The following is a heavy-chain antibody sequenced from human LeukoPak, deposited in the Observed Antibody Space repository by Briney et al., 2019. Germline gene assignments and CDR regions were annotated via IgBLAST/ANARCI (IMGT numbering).Heavy chain of an antibody. CDR3: ARDLSVGAKPDLGFDY. D-gene: IGHD1-26*01. J-gene: IGHJ4*02. V-gene: IGHV1-46*01. CDR1: GYTFTGYY. Sequence: ASVKVSCKASGYTFTGYYMHWVRQAPGQGLEWMGIINPSGGSTSYAQKFQGRVTMTRDMSTSTVYMELSSLRSEDTAVYYCARDLSVGAKPDLGFDYWGQGSLVTVSS. CDR2: INPSGGST.